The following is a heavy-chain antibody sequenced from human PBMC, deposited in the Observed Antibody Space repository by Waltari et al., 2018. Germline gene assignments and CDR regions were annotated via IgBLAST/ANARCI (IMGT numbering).Heavy chain of an antibody. CDR1: GFTFSSYW. Sequence: EVQLVESGGGLVQPGGSLRLSCAAYGFTFSSYWMRWVRQAPGKGLEWVANIKQDGSEKYYVDSVKGRFTISRDNAKNSLYLQMNSLRAEDTAVYYCARDINDYGDYGDGYWGQGTLVTVSS. J-gene: IGHJ4*02. CDR2: IKQDGSEK. D-gene: IGHD4-17*01. CDR3: ARDINDYGDYGDGY. V-gene: IGHV3-7*01.